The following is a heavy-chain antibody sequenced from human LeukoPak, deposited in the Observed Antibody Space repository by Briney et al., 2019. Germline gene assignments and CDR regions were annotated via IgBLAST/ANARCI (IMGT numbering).Heavy chain of an antibody. CDR1: GFTFSSYW. J-gene: IGHJ6*03. V-gene: IGHV3-7*01. Sequence: PGGSLRLSCAAPGFTFSSYWMSWVRQAPGKGLEWVANIKQDGSEKYYVDSVKGRFTISRDNAKNSLYLQMNSLRAEDTAVYYCAREVKRYYYYMDVWGKGTTVTVSS. D-gene: IGHD4-23*01. CDR2: IKQDGSEK. CDR3: AREVKRYYYYMDV.